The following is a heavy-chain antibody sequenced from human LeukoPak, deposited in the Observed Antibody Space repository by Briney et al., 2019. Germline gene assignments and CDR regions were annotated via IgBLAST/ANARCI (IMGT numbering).Heavy chain of an antibody. D-gene: IGHD2-2*01. Sequence: GGSLRLSCAASGFNFSNYAMTWVRQAPGKGLEWVSGVTGSSSNTYYAGSVKGRFTISRDNSKNMLYLEMNSLRVEDTAIYYCAKDRSSSTSCSNYWGRGTLVTVSS. V-gene: IGHV3-23*01. CDR3: AKDRSSSTSCSNY. J-gene: IGHJ4*02. CDR1: GFNFSNYA. CDR2: VTGSSSNT.